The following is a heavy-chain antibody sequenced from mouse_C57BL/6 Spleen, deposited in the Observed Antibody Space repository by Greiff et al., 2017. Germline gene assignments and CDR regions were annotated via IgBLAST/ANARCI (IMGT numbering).Heavy chain of an antibody. CDR3: LYYFDY. J-gene: IGHJ2*01. Sequence: EVQLQQSGAELVRPGASVTLSCTASGFNITDDYMHWVKQRPEQGLEWIGWIDPENGDTEYASKFQGKSTITADTSSNTAYLQLSSLTSEDTAVYYCLYYFDYWGQGTTLTVSS. V-gene: IGHV14-4*01. CDR2: IDPENGDT. CDR1: GFNITDDY.